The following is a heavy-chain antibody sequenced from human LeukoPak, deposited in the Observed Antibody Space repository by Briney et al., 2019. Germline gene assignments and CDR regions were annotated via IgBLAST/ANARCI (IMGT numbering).Heavy chain of an antibody. CDR2: ISYDGSNK. D-gene: IGHD2-2*01. Sequence: RSLRLSCAASGFTFSSYGMHWVRQAPGKGLEWVAVISYDGSNKYYADSVKGRFTISRDNSKNTLYLQMNSLRAEDTAVYYCARAIVAAPKEYMDVRGQGTTVTVSS. J-gene: IGHJ6*02. CDR1: GFTFSSYG. CDR3: ARAIVAAPKEYMDV. V-gene: IGHV3-30*03.